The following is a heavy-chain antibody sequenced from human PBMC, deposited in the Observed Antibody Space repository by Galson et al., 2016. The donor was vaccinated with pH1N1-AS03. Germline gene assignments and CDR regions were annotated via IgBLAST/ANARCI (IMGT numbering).Heavy chain of an antibody. V-gene: IGHV2-70*11. CDR3: ARMRDYGDLRDAFDI. CDR1: GFSLSTSGMC. CDR2: IDWDDDK. Sequence: PALVKPTQTLTLTCTFSGFSLSTSGMCVSWIRQPPGKALEWLARIDWDDDKYYSTSLKTRLTIPKDTSKTQVVLTMPNIDPVDTATYYCARMRDYGDLRDAFDIWGQGTMVTVSS. J-gene: IGHJ3*02. D-gene: IGHD4-17*01.